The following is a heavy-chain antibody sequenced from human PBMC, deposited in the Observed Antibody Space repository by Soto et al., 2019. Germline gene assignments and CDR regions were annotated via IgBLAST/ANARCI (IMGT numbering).Heavy chain of an antibody. CDR3: ARPQYLPDDVFDV. Sequence: GGSLRLSSAASGFTFTNYWMQWVRQAPGKGLVWVSRINSDGSSTSHADSVKGRFTISRDNAKNKLYLQMSSLRAEDTAVYYCARPQYLPDDVFDVWGRGTVVTVSS. J-gene: IGHJ3*01. D-gene: IGHD2-2*01. V-gene: IGHV3-74*01. CDR2: INSDGSST. CDR1: GFTFTNYW.